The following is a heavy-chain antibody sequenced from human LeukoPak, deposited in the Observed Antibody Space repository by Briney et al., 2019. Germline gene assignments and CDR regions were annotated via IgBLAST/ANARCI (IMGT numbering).Heavy chain of an antibody. J-gene: IGHJ3*02. Sequence: TGGSLRLSCVGSGFTFRNHWVNWVRQSPRKGPEWVANIKPDGIDKYYVDSARGRFTVSRDNAKNSAFLQMNSLRAEDTAIYYCATISAQTFDIWGQGTLVSVSS. CDR3: ATISAQTFDI. CDR1: GFTFRNHW. D-gene: IGHD5-24*01. CDR2: IKPDGIDK. V-gene: IGHV3-7*01.